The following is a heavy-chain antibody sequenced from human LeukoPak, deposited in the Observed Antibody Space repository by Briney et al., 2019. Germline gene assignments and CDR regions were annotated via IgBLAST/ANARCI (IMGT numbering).Heavy chain of an antibody. J-gene: IGHJ4*02. V-gene: IGHV4-59*01. CDR1: GGSISSYY. D-gene: IGHD3-10*01. Sequence: ASETLSLTCTVSGGSISSYYWSWIRQPPGKGLEWIGYIYYSGSTNYNPSLKSRVTISVDTSKNQFSLKLSSVTAADTAVYYCASYGSGSYSMGFDCWGQRTLVTVSS. CDR2: IYYSGST. CDR3: ASYGSGSYSMGFDC.